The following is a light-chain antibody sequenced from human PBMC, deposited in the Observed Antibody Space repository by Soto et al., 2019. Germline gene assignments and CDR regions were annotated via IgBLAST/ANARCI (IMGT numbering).Light chain of an antibody. Sequence: QSALTQPASVSGSPGQSITISCTGTSSDVGGYNYVSWYQQHPGKAPKLMMSEVSNRPSGVSNRFSGSRSGNTASLTISGLQSEDEAEYYCNSYTTTSTFVFGTGTKLTVI. CDR2: EVS. J-gene: IGLJ1*01. V-gene: IGLV2-14*01. CDR3: NSYTTTSTFV. CDR1: SSDVGGYNY.